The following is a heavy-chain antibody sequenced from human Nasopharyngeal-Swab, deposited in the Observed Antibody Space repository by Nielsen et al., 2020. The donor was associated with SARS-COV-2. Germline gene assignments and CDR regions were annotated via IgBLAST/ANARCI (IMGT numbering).Heavy chain of an antibody. CDR1: GFTFSSYA. J-gene: IGHJ3*02. CDR2: ISGSGGST. Sequence: GESLKISCAASGFTFSSYAMSWVRQAPGKGLEWVSAISGSGGSTYYADSVKGRFTISRDNSKNTLYLQMNSLRAEDTAVYYCAKARIQLWSDAFDIWGQGTMVTVSS. CDR3: AKARIQLWSDAFDI. V-gene: IGHV3-23*01. D-gene: IGHD5-18*01.